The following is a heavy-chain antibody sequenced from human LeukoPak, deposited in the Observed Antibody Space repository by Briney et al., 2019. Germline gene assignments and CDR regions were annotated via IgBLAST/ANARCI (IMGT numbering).Heavy chain of an antibody. CDR2: INHSGGT. CDR1: GGSFSGYY. D-gene: IGHD2-8*01. CDR3: ARIWYADAFDI. J-gene: IGHJ3*02. V-gene: IGHV4-34*01. Sequence: SETLSLTCAVHGGSFSGYYWSWIRQPPGKGLEWIGEINHSGGTNYNPSLKSRVTISVDTSKNQFSLKLSSVTAADTAVYYCARIWYADAFDIWGQGTMVTVSS.